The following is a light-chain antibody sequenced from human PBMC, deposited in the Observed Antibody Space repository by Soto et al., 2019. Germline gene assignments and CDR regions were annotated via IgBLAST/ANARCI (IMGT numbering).Light chain of an antibody. CDR1: QSVSSN. J-gene: IGKJ5*01. CDR2: DAS. V-gene: IGKV3-11*01. CDR3: LQRSDWPPT. Sequence: EIVMTQSPATLSVSPGGRATLSCRASQSVSSNLAWYQQKPGQAPGLLIYDASNRATGIPDRFSGSGSGTDFTLTISSLEPEDFAVYYCLQRSDWPPTFGQGTRLEIK.